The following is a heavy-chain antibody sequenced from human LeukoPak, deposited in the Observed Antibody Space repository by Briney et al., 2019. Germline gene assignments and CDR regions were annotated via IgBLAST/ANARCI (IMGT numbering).Heavy chain of an antibody. CDR3: AKEDAPNRYFDL. Sequence: GSLRLSCAASGFSFSSYAMSWVRQAPGKGLEWVSSISGSGGSTNYADSVKGRFTISRDNSKNTLYLQMNSLRAEDTAVYYCAKEDAPNRYFDLWGRGTLVTVSS. J-gene: IGHJ2*01. V-gene: IGHV3-23*01. CDR2: ISGSGGST. CDR1: GFSFSSYA.